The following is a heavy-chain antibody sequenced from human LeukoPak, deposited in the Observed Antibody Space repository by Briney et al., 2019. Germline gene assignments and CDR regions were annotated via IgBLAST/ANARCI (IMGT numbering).Heavy chain of an antibody. CDR1: GFTFSSYA. CDR2: IYSGGST. D-gene: IGHD6-13*01. V-gene: IGHV3-53*01. J-gene: IGHJ4*02. Sequence: GGSLRLSCAASGFTFSSYAMSWVRQAPRKGLEWVSVIYSGGSTYYADSVKGRVTISRDNSKNTLYLQMNSLRAEDTAVYYCARAAAPYSSSWYGTSFDYWGQGTLVTVSS. CDR3: ARAAAPYSSSWYGTSFDY.